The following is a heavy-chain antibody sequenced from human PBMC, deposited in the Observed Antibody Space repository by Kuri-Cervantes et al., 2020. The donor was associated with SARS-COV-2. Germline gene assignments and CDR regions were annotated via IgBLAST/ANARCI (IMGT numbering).Heavy chain of an antibody. Sequence: ASVKVSCKASGYTFTSYYMHWVRQAPGQGLEWMGIINPSGGSTSYAQKFQGRVTITADKSTSTAYMELSSLRSEDTAVYYCARDLSVGNRGWFDPWGQGTLVTVSS. CDR2: INPSGGST. J-gene: IGHJ5*02. D-gene: IGHD1-14*01. V-gene: IGHV1-46*01. CDR1: GYTFTSYY. CDR3: ARDLSVGNRGWFDP.